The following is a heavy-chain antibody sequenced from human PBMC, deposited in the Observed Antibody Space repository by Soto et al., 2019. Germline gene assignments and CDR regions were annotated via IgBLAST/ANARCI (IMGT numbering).Heavy chain of an antibody. CDR2: IYSSGST. CDR1: GGSVSSGDYY. D-gene: IGHD3-22*01. Sequence: PSETLSLTCTVSGGSVSSGDYYWSWIRQPPGKGLEWIGYIYSSGSTKYKPSLKSRVTISVDTSKNQFSLKLRSVTAADTAVYYCASGRRMYYYDSSDYYPFDYWGQGTLVTVSS. J-gene: IGHJ4*02. CDR3: ASGRRMYYYDSSDYYPFDY. V-gene: IGHV4-61*08.